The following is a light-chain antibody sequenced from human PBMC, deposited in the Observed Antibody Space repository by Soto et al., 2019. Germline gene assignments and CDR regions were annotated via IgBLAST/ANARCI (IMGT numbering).Light chain of an antibody. CDR2: EVS. CDR3: SSYTSSSTLV. CDR1: SSDVGGYNY. J-gene: IGLJ2*01. Sequence: QSVLTQPASVSGSLGQSITISCTGTSSDVGGYNYVSWYQQHPGKAPKLMIDEVSNRPSGVSNRFSGSKSGNTASLTISGLQAEAEADYYCSSYTSSSTLVFGGGTKLTVL. V-gene: IGLV2-14*01.